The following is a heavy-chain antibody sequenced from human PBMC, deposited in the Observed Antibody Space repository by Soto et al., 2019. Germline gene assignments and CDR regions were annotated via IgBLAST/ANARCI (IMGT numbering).Heavy chain of an antibody. CDR2: ISWNSDNI. Sequence: GGSLRLSCAASGFTFCDYAMHWVRQAPGKGLEWVSGISWNSDNIVYADSVKGRFTISRDNAKNSLYLQMNSLRAEDTALYYCAKDLYSNYGDAFDIWGQGTMVTVSS. CDR1: GFTFCDYA. V-gene: IGHV3-9*01. CDR3: AKDLYSNYGDAFDI. D-gene: IGHD4-4*01. J-gene: IGHJ3*02.